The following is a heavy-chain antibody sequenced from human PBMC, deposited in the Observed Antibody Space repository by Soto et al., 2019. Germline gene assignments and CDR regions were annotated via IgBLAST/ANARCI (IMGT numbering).Heavy chain of an antibody. Sequence: GGALRLSSTAFGFTFRNYDMNWVPQAPGKGLEWVSGLSGSDGNKYYPDSVKGRFTVSRVNSHNMLFLQTNSLRAKDKGVYYFAKKYEFWTGSFNDYGGQGTLVHVSS. CDR3: AKKYEFWTGSFNDY. J-gene: IGHJ4*02. V-gene: IGHV3-23*01. CDR2: LSGSDGNK. CDR1: GFTFRNYD. D-gene: IGHD3-3*01.